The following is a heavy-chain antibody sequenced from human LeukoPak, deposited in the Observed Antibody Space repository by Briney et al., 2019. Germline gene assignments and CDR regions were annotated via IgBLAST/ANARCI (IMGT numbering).Heavy chain of an antibody. V-gene: IGHV1-2*02. CDR1: GYTFSDYY. Sequence: ASVKVSCKASGYTFSDYYMYWVRQAPGQGLEWMGWIKPNSGGTNYAQKFQGRVTMARDTSINTAYMGLSGLRFDDTAVYYCARARFSSSWYVPYFDYWGQGILVTVSS. J-gene: IGHJ4*02. CDR3: ARARFSSSWYVPYFDY. D-gene: IGHD6-13*01. CDR2: IKPNSGGT.